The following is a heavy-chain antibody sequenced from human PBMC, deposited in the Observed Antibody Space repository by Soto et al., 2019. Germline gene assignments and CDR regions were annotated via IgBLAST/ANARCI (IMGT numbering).Heavy chain of an antibody. D-gene: IGHD5-18*01. CDR2: ISSNGVST. Sequence: GGSLRLSCSASGFPFSNSVMHWVRQAPGRGLEDLSAISSNGVSTYYADSVKGRFTISRDNSKNKLYLQLSSLRPEDTAIYYCMTVDTTMTEGRYFGYWGQGTLVTVSS. CDR1: GFPFSNSV. CDR3: MTVDTTMTEGRYFGY. V-gene: IGHV3-64D*06. J-gene: IGHJ4*02.